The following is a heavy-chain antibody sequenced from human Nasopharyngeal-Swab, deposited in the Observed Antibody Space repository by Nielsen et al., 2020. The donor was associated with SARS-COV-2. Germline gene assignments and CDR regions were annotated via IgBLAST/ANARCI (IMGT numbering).Heavy chain of an antibody. CDR3: ADPPFSEY. CDR2: IWYDGSNK. V-gene: IGHV3-33*01. J-gene: IGHJ4*02. Sequence: LSLTCAASRFTFSNYGMHWVRQAPGKGLEWVAVIWYDGSNKYYADSVKGRFTISRDNSKSTLYLQMNSLRADDTALYYCADPPFSEYWGQGTLVTVSS. CDR1: RFTFSNYG.